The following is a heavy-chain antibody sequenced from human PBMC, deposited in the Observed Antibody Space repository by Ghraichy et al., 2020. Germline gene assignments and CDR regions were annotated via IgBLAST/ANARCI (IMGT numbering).Heavy chain of an antibody. J-gene: IGHJ5*02. CDR1: GYTFRNHG. Sequence: ASVKVSCKASGYTFRNHGISWVRQAPGQGLEWLGWISAYNGDTRYAQKVQGRVTLTTDTSTTTAYMEVRSLRSDDTAMYYCARDPSNTSGRYQWLDPWGQGTLVTVSS. CDR2: ISAYNGDT. D-gene: IGHD6-19*01. CDR3: ARDPSNTSGRYQWLDP. V-gene: IGHV1-18*01.